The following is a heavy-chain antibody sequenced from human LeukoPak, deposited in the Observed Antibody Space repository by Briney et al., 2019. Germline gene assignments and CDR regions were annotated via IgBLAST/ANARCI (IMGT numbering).Heavy chain of an antibody. CDR1: GYTFTSYD. D-gene: IGHD6-6*01. V-gene: IGHV1-8*01. CDR3: AREYSNRGCDY. Sequence: GASVKVSCKASGYTFTSYDINWVRQATGQGLEWMGWMNPNSGNTGYAQKFQGRVTMTTDTSTSTAYMELRSLRSDDTAVYYCAREYSNRGCDYWGQGTLVTVSS. CDR2: MNPNSGNT. J-gene: IGHJ4*02.